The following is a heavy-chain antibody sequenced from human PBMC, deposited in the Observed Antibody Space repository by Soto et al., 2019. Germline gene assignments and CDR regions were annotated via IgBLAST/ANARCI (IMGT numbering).Heavy chain of an antibody. Sequence: ASVKVSCKASGYTFTGYYMHWVRQAPGQGLEWMGWINPNSGGTNYAQKFQGRVTMTRDTSISTAYMELSRLRSDDTAVYYCARDIVVVPAAPTDDYWGQGTLVTVS. CDR3: ARDIVVVPAAPTDDY. CDR1: GYTFTGYY. CDR2: INPNSGGT. V-gene: IGHV1-2*02. D-gene: IGHD2-2*01. J-gene: IGHJ4*02.